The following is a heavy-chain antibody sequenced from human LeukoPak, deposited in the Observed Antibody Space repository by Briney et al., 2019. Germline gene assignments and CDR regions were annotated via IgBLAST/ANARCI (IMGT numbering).Heavy chain of an antibody. Sequence: GGSLRLSCTASGFTFGDYAMSWFRQAPGKGLEWVAHIKQDGSQEYYVDSVKGRFTISRDSAKNSLYLQMNSLRPEDTALYYCVKDMNPGGAGVWGQGTTVTVSS. CDR3: VKDMNPGGAGV. J-gene: IGHJ6*02. D-gene: IGHD3-10*01. CDR1: GFTFGDYA. CDR2: IKQDGSQE. V-gene: IGHV3-7*03.